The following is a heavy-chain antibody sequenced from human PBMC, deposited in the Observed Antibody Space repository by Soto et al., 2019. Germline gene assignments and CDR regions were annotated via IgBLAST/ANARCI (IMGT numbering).Heavy chain of an antibody. CDR1: GESFGGFY. V-gene: IGHV4-34*01. Sequence: LSLTCVVYGESFGGFYWSWVRQSPGKGLEWIGEISQTETTAYSPSLKSRVSISADTSKKQFSLTLTSVTAADTAVYYCVHSPNVADDHWGQGTLVTVSS. CDR3: VHSPNVADDH. CDR2: ISQTETT. D-gene: IGHD2-15*01. J-gene: IGHJ4*01.